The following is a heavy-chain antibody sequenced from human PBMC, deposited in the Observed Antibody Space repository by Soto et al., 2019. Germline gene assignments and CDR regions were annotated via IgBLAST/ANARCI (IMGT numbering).Heavy chain of an antibody. CDR1: GFSLSTTGVG. J-gene: IGHJ6*02. V-gene: IGHV2-5*02. CDR3: VQSRCGGDCLQSYSSHSYYGLDV. CDR2: IYWDDDN. D-gene: IGHD2-21*02. Sequence: QITLKESGPTLVKPTQTLTLTCTFSGFSLSTTGVGVGWIRQPPGKALEWLALIYWDDDNRYNPSLNSRLTSTKDTSKNQVVLAMTNMDPVDTATYYCVQSRCGGDCLQSYSSHSYYGLDVWGQGTTVTVSS.